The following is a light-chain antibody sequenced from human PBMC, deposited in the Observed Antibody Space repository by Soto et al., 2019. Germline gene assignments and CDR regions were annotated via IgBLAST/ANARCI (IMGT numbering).Light chain of an antibody. CDR3: SSYTSSGTYV. V-gene: IGLV2-14*01. CDR1: SSDVGGYEF. J-gene: IGLJ1*01. CDR2: DVS. Sequence: QAVLTQPASGSGSPGQSITISCTGTSSDVGGYEFVSWYQQHPDNAPKLIIYDVSDRPSGESSRFSGSKSANTASLTISGLQAEDEADYYCSSYTSSGTYVFGTGTKVTVL.